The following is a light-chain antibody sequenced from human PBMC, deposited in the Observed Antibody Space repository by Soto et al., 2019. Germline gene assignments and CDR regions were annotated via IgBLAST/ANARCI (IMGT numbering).Light chain of an antibody. V-gene: IGLV2-14*01. Sequence: QSVLTQPASVSGSPGQSITISCTGTSSVVGGYNYVSWYQQLPGKAPKLMIYDVSNRPSGVSNRFSGSKSGNTASLTISGLQAEDEADYYCSSYTSSSPFVFGTGTKVTVL. CDR1: SSVVGGYNY. CDR3: SSYTSSSPFV. CDR2: DVS. J-gene: IGLJ1*01.